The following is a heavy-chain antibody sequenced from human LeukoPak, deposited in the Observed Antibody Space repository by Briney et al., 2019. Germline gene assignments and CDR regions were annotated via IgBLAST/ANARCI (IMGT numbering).Heavy chain of an antibody. V-gene: IGHV3-23*01. CDR3: SRDPNGDYIGASDI. CDR1: GFTFSTYA. D-gene: IGHD2-8*01. J-gene: IGHJ3*02. Sequence: GGSLRLSCAASGFTFSTYAMTWVRRAPGQGLEWVSSIRGGGATTFYADSVKGRFTISRDNTRNTLHLQMSSLRAEDTALYYCSRDPNGDYIGASDIWGQGIMVTVSS. CDR2: IRGGGATT.